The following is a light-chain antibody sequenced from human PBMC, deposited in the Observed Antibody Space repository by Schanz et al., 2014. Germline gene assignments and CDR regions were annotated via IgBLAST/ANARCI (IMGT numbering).Light chain of an antibody. J-gene: IGLJ1*01. CDR1: SSDVGGYNF. V-gene: IGLV2-23*02. Sequence: QSALTQPASVSGSPGQSITISCTGGSSDVGGYNFVSWYQHHPGQAPKLLIYEVSNRPSGVPDRFSGSKSGNTASLTISGLQAEDDADYYCCSYAGRPYVFGTGTKLTVL. CDR3: CSYAGRPYV. CDR2: EVS.